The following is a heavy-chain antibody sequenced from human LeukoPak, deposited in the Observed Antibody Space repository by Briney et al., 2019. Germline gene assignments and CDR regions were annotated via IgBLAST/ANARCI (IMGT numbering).Heavy chain of an antibody. CDR3: ARHYVWGSYNI. D-gene: IGHD3-16*01. Sequence: PSETLSLTCAVYGGSLSGYYWSWIRQPPGKGLEWIGEINHSGSTNYNPSLKSRVTISVDTSKNQFSLKLSSVTAADTAVYYCARHYVWGSYNIWGQGTMVTVSS. J-gene: IGHJ3*02. V-gene: IGHV4-34*01. CDR1: GGSLSGYY. CDR2: INHSGST.